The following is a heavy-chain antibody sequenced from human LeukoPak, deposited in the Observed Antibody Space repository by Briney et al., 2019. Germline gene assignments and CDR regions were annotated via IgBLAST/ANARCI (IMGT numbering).Heavy chain of an antibody. CDR2: ISAYNGNT. Sequence: ASVKVSCKASGYTFTSYGISWVRQAPGQGLEWMGWISAYNGNTNYAQKLQGRVTMTTDTSTSTAYMELRSLRSDDTAVYCCARDLRYCSSTSCYSFLAYWGQGTLVTVSS. D-gene: IGHD2-2*01. J-gene: IGHJ4*02. CDR1: GYTFTSYG. V-gene: IGHV1-18*01. CDR3: ARDLRYCSSTSCYSFLAY.